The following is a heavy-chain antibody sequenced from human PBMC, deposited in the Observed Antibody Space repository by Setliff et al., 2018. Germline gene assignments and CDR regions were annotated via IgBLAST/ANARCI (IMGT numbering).Heavy chain of an antibody. D-gene: IGHD3-22*01. CDR3: AKDGDNYHDSGDYYHEFDY. CDR1: GFTFFSYT. CDR2: ITDDGGTT. J-gene: IGHJ4*02. Sequence: PGGSLRLSCTTSGFTFFSYTMNWVRQAPGKGLEWVSAITDDGGTTHYAGSVKGRFTIARDNSNSTLYLQMNSLRAEDTAVYYCAKDGDNYHDSGDYYHEFDYWGQGAQVTVSS. V-gene: IGHV3-23*01.